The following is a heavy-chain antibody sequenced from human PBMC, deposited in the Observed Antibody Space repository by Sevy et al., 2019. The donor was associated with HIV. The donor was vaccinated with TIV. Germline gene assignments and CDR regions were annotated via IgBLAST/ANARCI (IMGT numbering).Heavy chain of an antibody. V-gene: IGHV1-8*01. CDR2: MNPNSGNT. CDR1: GYTFTSYH. Sequence: ASVKVSCKASGYTFTSYHINWVRQATGQGLEWMGWMNPNSGNTGYAQKFQGRVTMTWNTSISTAYMELNSLRSEDTAVYYCAKILAFCSSTSCYPGYYYYGMDVWGQGTTVTVSS. CDR3: AKILAFCSSTSCYPGYYYYGMDV. J-gene: IGHJ6*02. D-gene: IGHD2-2*01.